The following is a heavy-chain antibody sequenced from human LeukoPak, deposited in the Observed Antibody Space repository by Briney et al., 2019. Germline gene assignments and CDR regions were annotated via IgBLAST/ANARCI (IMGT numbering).Heavy chain of an antibody. V-gene: IGHV3-23*01. CDR1: AFTFSNYG. J-gene: IGHJ4*02. Sequence: PGGSLRLSCAASAFTFSNYGMSWVRQAPGKGLEWVSGMSGSDGSTYYADSVKGRFTISRDNSKNTLYLQMNSLRAEDTAIYYCAKDGSASRSPGSALDYWGQGTLVTVSS. CDR3: AKDGSASRSPGSALDY. D-gene: IGHD3-10*01. CDR2: MSGSDGST.